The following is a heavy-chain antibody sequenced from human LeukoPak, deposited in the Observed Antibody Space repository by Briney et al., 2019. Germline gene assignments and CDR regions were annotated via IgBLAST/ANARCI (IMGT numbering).Heavy chain of an antibody. CDR3: ARNAYNYCGFDY. V-gene: IGHV3-23*01. CDR2: ISGSGSST. J-gene: IGHJ4*02. CDR1: GFTFSSYA. D-gene: IGHD5-24*01. Sequence: GGSLRLSCAASGFTFSSYAMSWVRQAPGRGLEWISAISGSGSSTYYADAVKGRFTISRDSSKNTLYLQMNSLRAEDTAVYYGARNAYNYCGFDYWGLGTLVTVSS.